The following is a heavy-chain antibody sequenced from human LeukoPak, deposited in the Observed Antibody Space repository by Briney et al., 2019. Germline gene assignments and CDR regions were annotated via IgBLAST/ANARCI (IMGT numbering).Heavy chain of an antibody. CDR3: ARGRGGWTFDY. CDR2: ISSSSSTI. D-gene: IGHD6-19*01. V-gene: IGHV3-48*01. CDR1: GFTFSSYS. Sequence: GGSLRLSCAASGFTFSSYSMSWVRQAPGKGLEWVSYISSSSSTIYYADSVKGRFTISRDNAKNSLYLQMNSLRAEDTAVYYCARGRGGWTFDYWGQGTLVTVSS. J-gene: IGHJ4*02.